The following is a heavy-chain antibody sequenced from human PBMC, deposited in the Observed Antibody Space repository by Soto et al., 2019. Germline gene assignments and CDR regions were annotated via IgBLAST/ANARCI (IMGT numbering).Heavy chain of an antibody. D-gene: IGHD6-19*01. CDR1: GGSISSGGYY. CDR2: SYYSGST. V-gene: IGHV4-31*03. Sequence: QVQLQESGPGLVKPSQTLSLTCTVSGGSISSGGYYWSWIRQHPGKGLEWIGYSYYSGSTYYNPSLKSRVTISVDTSKNQFSLKLSSVTAADRAVYYCARNNGSRAVAGPNMDWYYDLRGRGTLVTVSS. J-gene: IGHJ2*01. CDR3: ARNNGSRAVAGPNMDWYYDL.